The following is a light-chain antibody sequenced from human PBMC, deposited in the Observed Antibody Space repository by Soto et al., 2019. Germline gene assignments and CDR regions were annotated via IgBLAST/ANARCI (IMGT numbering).Light chain of an antibody. V-gene: IGLV2-8*01. CDR1: SSDIGGYNY. J-gene: IGLJ1*01. Sequence: QSALPQPPSASGSPGQSVPISCTGTSSDIGGYNYVSWYQQHPGNAPQLMIYEVSKRPSGVPDRFSGSKSGNTASLTVSGLQDEDEADYYCSSYAGSNNYVFGSGTKVTVL. CDR2: EVS. CDR3: SSYAGSNNYV.